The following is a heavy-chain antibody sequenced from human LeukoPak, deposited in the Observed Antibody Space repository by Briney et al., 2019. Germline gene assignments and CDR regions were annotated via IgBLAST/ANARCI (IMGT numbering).Heavy chain of an antibody. Sequence: GGSLRLSCAASRFTFSSYWMSWVRQAPGKGLEWVANIKQDGSEKYYVDSVKGRFTISRDNAKNSLYLQMNSLRAEDTAVYYCAGILTWGQGTLVTVSS. CDR3: AGILT. CDR1: RFTFSSYW. V-gene: IGHV3-7*01. J-gene: IGHJ5*02. CDR2: IKQDGSEK.